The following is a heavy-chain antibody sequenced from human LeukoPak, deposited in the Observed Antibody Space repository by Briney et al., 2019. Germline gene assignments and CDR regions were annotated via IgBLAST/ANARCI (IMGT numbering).Heavy chain of an antibody. J-gene: IGHJ6*03. CDR1: GFTFDDYG. Sequence: GGSLRLSCAASGFTFDDYGVSWVRQAPGKGLEWVSGISWNGGSTGYADSVKGRFTISRDNSKNTLYLQMNSLRAEDTAVYYCARNYGVGDYYYMDVWGKGTTVTISS. V-gene: IGHV3-20*04. D-gene: IGHD4-17*01. CDR3: ARNYGVGDYYYMDV. CDR2: ISWNGGST.